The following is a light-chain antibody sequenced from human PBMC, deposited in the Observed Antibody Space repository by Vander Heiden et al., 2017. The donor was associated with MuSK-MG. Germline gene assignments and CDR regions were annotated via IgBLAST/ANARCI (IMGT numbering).Light chain of an antibody. CDR1: QGISNS. CDR2: DAS. Sequence: DIQMTQSPSSLSASVGDRVIITCRASQGISNSLAWYQQKPGKAPKLLLYDASRLESGVPSRFSGSGSGTDFTLTISSLQPEDFATYYCQQYYSIPPTFGGGTKVEIK. J-gene: IGKJ4*01. CDR3: QQYYSIPPT. V-gene: IGKV1-NL1*01.